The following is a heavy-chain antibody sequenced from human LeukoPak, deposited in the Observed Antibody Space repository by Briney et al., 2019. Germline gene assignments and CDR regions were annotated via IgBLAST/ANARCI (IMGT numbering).Heavy chain of an antibody. CDR2: IIPILGIA. CDR1: GGTFSSYT. V-gene: IGHV1-69*02. J-gene: IGHJ4*02. D-gene: IGHD3-3*01. CDR3: ASLGGDDFWSGYYGF. Sequence: SVKVSCKASGGTFSSYTISWVRQAPGQGLEWMGRIIPILGIANYAQKFQGRVTITADKSTSTAYMELSSLRSEDTAVYYCASLGGDDFWSGYYGFWGQGTLVTVSS.